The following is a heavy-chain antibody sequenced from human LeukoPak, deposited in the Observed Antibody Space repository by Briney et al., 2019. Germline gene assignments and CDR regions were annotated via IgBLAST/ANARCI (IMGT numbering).Heavy chain of an antibody. J-gene: IGHJ6*03. D-gene: IGHD2-2*01. V-gene: IGHV4-39*01. Sequence: SETLSLTCTVSGGSISSSSYYWGWIRQPPGKGLEWFGSIYYSGSTYYNPSLKSRVTISVDTSKNQFSLKLSSVTAADTAVYYCASRSTSGRNYSYYYYMDVWGKGTTVTVSS. CDR1: GGSISSSSYY. CDR2: IYYSGST. CDR3: ASRSTSGRNYSYYYYMDV.